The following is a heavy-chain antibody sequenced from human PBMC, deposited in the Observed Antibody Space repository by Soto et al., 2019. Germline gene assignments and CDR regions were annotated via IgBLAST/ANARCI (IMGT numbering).Heavy chain of an antibody. V-gene: IGHV4-31*03. CDR3: ARDDFRGLAARVGYYYGMDV. CDR2: IYYSGST. J-gene: IGHJ6*02. D-gene: IGHD6-6*01. Sequence: QVQLQESGPGLVKPSQTLSLTCTVSGGSISSGGYYWSWIRQHPGKGLEWIGYIYYSGSTYYNPSLKSRVTISVDTSKNQFSLKLSSVTAADTAVYYCARDDFRGLAARVGYYYGMDVWGQGTTVTVSS. CDR1: GGSISSGGYY.